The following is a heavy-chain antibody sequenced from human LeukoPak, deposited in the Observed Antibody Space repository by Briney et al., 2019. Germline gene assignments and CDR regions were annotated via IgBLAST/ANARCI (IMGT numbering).Heavy chain of an antibody. D-gene: IGHD6-6*01. CDR3: ARGGSIAARPIDH. CDR1: GFTFSSYA. CDR2: ISSNGGST. J-gene: IGHJ4*02. V-gene: IGHV3-64*01. Sequence: GGSLRLSCAASGFTFSSYAMHWVRQAPGKGLEYVSAISSNGGSTYYANSVKGRFTISRDNSKNTLFLQMGSLRAEDMAVYYCARGGSIAARPIDHWGQGTLVTVSS.